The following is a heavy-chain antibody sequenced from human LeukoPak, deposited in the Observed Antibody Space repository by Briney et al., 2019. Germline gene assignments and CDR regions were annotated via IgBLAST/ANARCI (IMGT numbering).Heavy chain of an antibody. CDR2: IYSGGST. Sequence: GGSLRLSCAASGFTVSSNYMSWVRQAPGKGLEWVSVIYSGGSTYYADSVKGRFTISRDNSKNTLYLQMNSLRAEDTAVYYCARARELLQIAFDIWGQGTMVTVSS. D-gene: IGHD1-26*01. CDR3: ARARELLQIAFDI. J-gene: IGHJ3*02. V-gene: IGHV3-53*01. CDR1: GFTVSSNY.